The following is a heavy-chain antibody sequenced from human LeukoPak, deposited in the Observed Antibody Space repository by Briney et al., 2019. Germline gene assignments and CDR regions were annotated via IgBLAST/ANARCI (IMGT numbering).Heavy chain of an antibody. CDR3: AKGSRDGYNHFDY. Sequence: SETLSLTCTISGGSITSYHWSWIRQPPGKGLEWLGYIYYSGSTNYNPSLKSPVTISVDTSKNQFSLNLRSVTAADTAVYYCAKGSRDGYNHFDYWGQGTLVTVSS. CDR1: GGSITSYH. V-gene: IGHV4-59*01. J-gene: IGHJ4*02. D-gene: IGHD5-24*01. CDR2: IYYSGST.